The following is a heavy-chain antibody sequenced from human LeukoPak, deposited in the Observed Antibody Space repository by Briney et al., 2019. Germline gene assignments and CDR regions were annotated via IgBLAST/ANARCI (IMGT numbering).Heavy chain of an antibody. D-gene: IGHD5-18*01. CDR3: ARELWPNYFDY. Sequence: SETLSLTCTVSGGSVSSGSYYWSWIRQPPGKGLEWIGYIYYSGSTNYNPSLKSRVTLSVDTSKNQFSLKLSSVTAADTAVYYCARELWPNYFDYWGQGTLVTVSS. V-gene: IGHV4-61*01. CDR2: IYYSGST. CDR1: GGSVSSGSYY. J-gene: IGHJ4*02.